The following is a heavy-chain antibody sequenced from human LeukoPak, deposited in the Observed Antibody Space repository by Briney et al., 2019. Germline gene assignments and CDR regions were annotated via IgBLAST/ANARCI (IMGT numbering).Heavy chain of an antibody. D-gene: IGHD4/OR15-4a*01. Sequence: GGSLRLSCAASGFSFSNYWMSWVRQAPGKGLEWVANIKQDGSETYYGDSVKGRFTISRENAKNSLYLQMNSLRAEATALYYCASTLKRDYWGQGTLVTVSS. CDR2: IKQDGSET. CDR3: ASTLKRDY. V-gene: IGHV3-7*01. CDR1: GFSFSNYW. J-gene: IGHJ4*02.